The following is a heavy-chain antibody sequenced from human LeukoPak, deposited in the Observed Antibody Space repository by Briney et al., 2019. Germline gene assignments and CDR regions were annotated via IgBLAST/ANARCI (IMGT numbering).Heavy chain of an antibody. J-gene: IGHJ4*02. CDR2: ISYDGTNT. CDR1: GFNFNNYG. V-gene: IGHV3-30*18. Sequence: GGSLRLSCAASGFNFNNYGMHWVRQAPGKGLEWVALISYDGTNTYYADSVKGRFTISRDNSKNTLYLQMNSLRAEDTAVYYCAKDLRGGSYPTLYFDYWGQATLVTVSS. CDR3: AKDLRGGSYPTLYFDY. D-gene: IGHD1-26*01.